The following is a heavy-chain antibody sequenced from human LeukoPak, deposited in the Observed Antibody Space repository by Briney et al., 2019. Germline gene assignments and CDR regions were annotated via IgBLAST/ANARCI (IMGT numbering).Heavy chain of an antibody. CDR2: ISDSGSST. V-gene: IGHV3-23*01. J-gene: IGHJ4*02. D-gene: IGHD3-10*01. Sequence: GRSLRLSCAASGFTFSSYGMHWVRQAPGKGLEWVSGISDSGSSTYYADSVKGRFTISRDNSKNTLYLQMSSLRAEDTAVYYCAKHYYSSGSYYNVDYWGQGTLVTVSS. CDR1: GFTFSSYG. CDR3: AKHYYSSGSYYNVDY.